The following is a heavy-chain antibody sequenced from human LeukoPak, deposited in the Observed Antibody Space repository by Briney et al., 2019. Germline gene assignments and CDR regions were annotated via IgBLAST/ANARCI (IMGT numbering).Heavy chain of an antibody. Sequence: SGTLSLTCAAYGGSFSGYYWSWIRQPPGKGLEWIGEINHSGSTNYNPSLKSRVTISVDTSKNQFSLKLSSVTAADTAVYYCARGRGYCSSTSCHGRRNWFDPWGQGTLVTVSS. V-gene: IGHV4-34*01. J-gene: IGHJ5*02. CDR2: INHSGST. D-gene: IGHD2-2*01. CDR1: GGSFSGYY. CDR3: ARGRGYCSSTSCHGRRNWFDP.